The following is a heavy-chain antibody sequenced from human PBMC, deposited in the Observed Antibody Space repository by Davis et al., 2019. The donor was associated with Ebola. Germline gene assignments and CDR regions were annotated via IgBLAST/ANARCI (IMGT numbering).Heavy chain of an antibody. D-gene: IGHD3-10*01. CDR1: GGSISSSSYY. V-gene: IGHV4-39*07. J-gene: IGHJ5*02. CDR2: IYYSGST. Sequence: SETLSLTCTVSGGSISSSSYYWGWIRQPPGKGLEWIGSIYYSGSTYYNPSLKSRVTISVDKSKNQFSLKLSSVTAADTAVYYCARERGSPGFWFDPWGQGTLVTVSS. CDR3: ARERGSPGFWFDP.